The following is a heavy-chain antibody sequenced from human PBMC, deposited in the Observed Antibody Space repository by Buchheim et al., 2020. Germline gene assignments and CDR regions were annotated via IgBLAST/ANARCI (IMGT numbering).Heavy chain of an antibody. D-gene: IGHD3-10*01. Sequence: QVQLVESGGGVVQPGRSLRLSCAASGFTFSSYGMHWVRQAPGKGLEWVAVIWYDGSNKYYADSVKGRFTISRDNSKNTLYLQMNILRAEDTAVYYCARDGHMVRGVITTNGMDVWGQGTT. CDR3: ARDGHMVRGVITTNGMDV. V-gene: IGHV3-33*01. CDR2: IWYDGSNK. J-gene: IGHJ6*02. CDR1: GFTFSSYG.